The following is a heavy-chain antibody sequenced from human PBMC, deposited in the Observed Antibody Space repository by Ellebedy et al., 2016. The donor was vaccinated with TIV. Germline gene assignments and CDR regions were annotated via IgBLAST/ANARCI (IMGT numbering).Heavy chain of an antibody. Sequence: PGGSLRLSCAASGFTFSDYYMSWIRQAPGKGLEWVSYISSSSSYTNYADSVKGRFTISRDNAKNSLYLQMNSLRAEDTAVYYCAREGGVGATLYYFDYWGQGTLVTVSS. V-gene: IGHV3-11*06. CDR2: ISSSSSYT. J-gene: IGHJ4*02. CDR3: AREGGVGATLYYFDY. D-gene: IGHD1-26*01. CDR1: GFTFSDYY.